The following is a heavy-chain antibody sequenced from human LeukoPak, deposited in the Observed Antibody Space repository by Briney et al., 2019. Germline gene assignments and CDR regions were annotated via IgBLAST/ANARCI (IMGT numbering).Heavy chain of an antibody. J-gene: IGHJ4*02. V-gene: IGHV3-74*01. CDR2: INRDGSST. CDR1: GFTFSSCW. D-gene: IGHD3-16*01. Sequence: GGSLRLSCAASGFTFSSCWMHWVRQAPGKGLVWVSRINRDGSSTSYADSVKGRFIISRDNAKNTLYLQMNSLRAEDTAVYYCARAAPPYYDYVWGSPYYWGQGTLVTVSS. CDR3: ARAAPPYYDYVWGSPYY.